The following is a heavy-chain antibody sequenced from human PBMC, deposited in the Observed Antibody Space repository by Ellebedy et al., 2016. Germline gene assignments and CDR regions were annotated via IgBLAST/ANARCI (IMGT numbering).Heavy chain of an antibody. D-gene: IGHD3-10*01. Sequence: GSLRLSXTVSGGSISSSSYYWGWIRQPPGKGLEWIGSIYYSGSTYYNPSLKSRVTISVDTSKNQFSLKLSSVTAADTAVYYCARDYYGSGSCDYWGQGTLVTVSS. J-gene: IGHJ4*02. CDR1: GGSISSSSYY. CDR2: IYYSGST. CDR3: ARDYYGSGSCDY. V-gene: IGHV4-39*07.